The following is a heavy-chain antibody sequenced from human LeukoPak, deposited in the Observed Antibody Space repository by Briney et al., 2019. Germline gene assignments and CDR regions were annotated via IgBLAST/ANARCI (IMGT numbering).Heavy chain of an antibody. V-gene: IGHV4-39*07. D-gene: IGHD6-13*01. J-gene: IGHJ4*02. CDR1: GGSISSSSYY. CDR3: ARARLAAAGQAFDY. Sequence: SETLSLTCTVSGGSISSSSYYWGWIRQPPEKGLEWIGSIYYSGSTYYNPSLKSRVTISVDTSKNQFSLKLSSVTAADTAVYYCARARLAAAGQAFDYWGQGTLVTVSS. CDR2: IYYSGST.